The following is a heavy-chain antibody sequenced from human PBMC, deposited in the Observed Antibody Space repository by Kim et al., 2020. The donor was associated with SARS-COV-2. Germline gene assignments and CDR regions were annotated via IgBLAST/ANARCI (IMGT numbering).Heavy chain of an antibody. CDR2: DT. CDR3: ARLAVQLCDY. D-gene: IGHD5-18*01. J-gene: IGHJ4*02. V-gene: IGHV5-51*01. Sequence: DTRDSPSFQGQVTISADKSISTAYLQWSSLKASDTAMYYCARLAVQLCDYWGQGTLVTVSS.